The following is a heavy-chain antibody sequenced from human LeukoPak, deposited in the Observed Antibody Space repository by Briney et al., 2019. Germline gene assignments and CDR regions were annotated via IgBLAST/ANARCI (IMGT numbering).Heavy chain of an antibody. Sequence: KPSETLSLTCTVSGGSISSYYWSWIRQPPGKGREWIGYIYYSGSTNYNPSLKSRVTISVDTSKYLFSLKLSSVTAADTAVYYCARAFSDYYWYFDLWGRGTLVTVSS. D-gene: IGHD4-17*01. J-gene: IGHJ2*01. CDR1: GGSISSYY. CDR3: ARAFSDYYWYFDL. V-gene: IGHV4-59*01. CDR2: IYYSGST.